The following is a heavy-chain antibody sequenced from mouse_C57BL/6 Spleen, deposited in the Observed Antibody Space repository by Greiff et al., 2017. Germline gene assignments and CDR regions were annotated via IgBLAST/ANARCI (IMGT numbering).Heavy chain of an antibody. CDR2: IDPATGGT. CDR1: GYTFTDYE. V-gene: IGHV1-15*01. Sequence: QVHVKQSGAELVRPGASVTLSCKASGYTFTDYEMHWVKQTPVHGLEWIGAIDPATGGTAYNQKFKGKAILTADKSSSTAYMELRSLTSEDSAVYYCTRYYYGSSYYAMDYWGQGTSVTVSS. CDR3: TRYYYGSSYYAMDY. J-gene: IGHJ4*01. D-gene: IGHD1-1*01.